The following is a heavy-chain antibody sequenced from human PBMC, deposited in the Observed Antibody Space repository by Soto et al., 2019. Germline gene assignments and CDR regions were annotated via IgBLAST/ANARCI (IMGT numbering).Heavy chain of an antibody. V-gene: IGHV5-51*01. J-gene: IGHJ4*02. D-gene: IGHD3-22*01. Sequence: GESLKISCKGSGYSFTSYWIGWVRQMPGKGLEWMGIIYPGDSDTRYSPSFQGQVTISADKSISTAYLQWSSLKASDTAMHYCARVMGDCYDSSGYPDYWGQGTLVTVSS. CDR2: IYPGDSDT. CDR1: GYSFTSYW. CDR3: ARVMGDCYDSSGYPDY.